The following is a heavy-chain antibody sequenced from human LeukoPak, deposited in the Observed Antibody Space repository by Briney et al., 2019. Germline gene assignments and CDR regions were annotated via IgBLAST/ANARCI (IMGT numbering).Heavy chain of an antibody. Sequence: PGESLILSCAAHGFTFSTYGSHWVRQAPGKGLEWVAVIRYDGTLKNYADSVKGRFTISRDNSKNTLYMQMNSLRVDDTAVYYWARGPASAVTISAFDIWGQGTMVTVSS. J-gene: IGHJ3*02. CDR3: ARGPASAVTISAFDI. CDR2: IRYDGTLK. V-gene: IGHV3-33*01. D-gene: IGHD5-12*01. CDR1: GFTFSTYG.